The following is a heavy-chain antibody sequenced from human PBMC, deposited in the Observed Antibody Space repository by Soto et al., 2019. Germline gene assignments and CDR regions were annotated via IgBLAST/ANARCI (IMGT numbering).Heavy chain of an antibody. V-gene: IGHV3-74*02. CDR1: RFAFSRYW. CDR2: IKTDGSIT. D-gene: IGHD2-2*01. Sequence: EVQLVESGGGLVQPGGSLRLSCTASRFAFSRYWMHWVRQAPGKGLVWVSRIKTDGSITQYADSVKGRLTISRDNAKNTLYLQMNLLTVEDTAVYYCSTLVVPGGPLTYWVLGTLVTVSS. J-gene: IGHJ1*01. CDR3: STLVVPGGPLTY.